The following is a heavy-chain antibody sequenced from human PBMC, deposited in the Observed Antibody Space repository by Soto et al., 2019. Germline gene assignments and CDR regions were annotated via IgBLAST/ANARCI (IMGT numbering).Heavy chain of an antibody. CDR3: ARVKTTVTTWYYFDY. CDR1: GFTFSNYA. J-gene: IGHJ4*02. CDR2: IAYDGSYK. V-gene: IGHV3-30-3*01. Sequence: GGSLRLSCAASGFTFSNYAMHLVRQAPGRGLDWVAVIAYDGSYKDCSDSVKGRFTISRDNSKNALYLQMNSLRAEDTAVYYCARVKTTVTTWYYFDYWGQGTLVTVSS. D-gene: IGHD4-17*01.